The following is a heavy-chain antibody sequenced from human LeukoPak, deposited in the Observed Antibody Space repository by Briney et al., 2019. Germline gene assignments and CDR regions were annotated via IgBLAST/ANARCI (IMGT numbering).Heavy chain of an antibody. J-gene: IGHJ4*02. V-gene: IGHV4-31*03. CDR1: GGSISSGGYY. CDR2: IYYSGST. Sequence: SETLSLTCTVSGGSISSGGYYWSWIRQHPGKGLEWIGYIYYSGSTYYNPSLKSRVTISVDTSKNQFSLKLSSVTAADTAVYYCARVPGYSSGWPIDYWGQGTLVTVSS. D-gene: IGHD6-19*01. CDR3: ARVPGYSSGWPIDY.